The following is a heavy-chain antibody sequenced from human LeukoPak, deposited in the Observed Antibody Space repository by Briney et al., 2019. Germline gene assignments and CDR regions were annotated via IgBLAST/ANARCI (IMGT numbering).Heavy chain of an antibody. CDR3: TRHVPYGDFAFDY. V-gene: IGHV3-73*01. CDR1: GFTFSGSA. Sequence: SGGSLRLSCAASGFTFSGSAVHWVRKASGKGLEWVGRIRGKTDNYATVYAASVTGRFTISRDDSKNTAYLQMNSLKTEDTAVYYCTRHVPYGDFAFDYWGQGTLVTVSS. D-gene: IGHD4-17*01. CDR2: IRGKTDNYAT. J-gene: IGHJ4*02.